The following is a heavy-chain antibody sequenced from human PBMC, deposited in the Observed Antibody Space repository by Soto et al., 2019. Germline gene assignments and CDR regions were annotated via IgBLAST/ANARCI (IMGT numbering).Heavy chain of an antibody. J-gene: IGHJ5*02. CDR1: GCTFSDYY. V-gene: IGHV3-11*06. CDR3: ARRGVTTVNTRTYNWFDP. CDR2: ISGRSGYT. D-gene: IGHD4-17*01. Sequence: GSLLISCAASGCTFSDYYMTWIRQAPGKGLEWVSYISGRSGYTKYADSAKGRFTISRDNANNSLYLQMNSLRAEDTAVYYCARRGVTTVNTRTYNWFDPWGQGTMVTVSS.